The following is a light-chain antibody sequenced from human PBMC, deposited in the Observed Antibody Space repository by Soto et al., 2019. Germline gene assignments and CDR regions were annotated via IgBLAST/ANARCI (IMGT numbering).Light chain of an antibody. V-gene: IGKV1-9*01. CDR2: AAS. Sequence: DIQLTQSPAFLSASGGDSVTITCRASQGISSYLAWYQQKPGKAPKLLIYAASTLQSGVPSRFSGSGSGTEFTLTISSLQPEDFATYYCQQLNSYPQFGQGTKVEIK. CDR3: QQLNSYPQ. J-gene: IGKJ1*01. CDR1: QGISSY.